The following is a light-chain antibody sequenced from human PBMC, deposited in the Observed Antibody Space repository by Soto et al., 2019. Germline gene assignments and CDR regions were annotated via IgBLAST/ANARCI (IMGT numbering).Light chain of an antibody. CDR1: SSDVGSYNF. Sequence: QSVLTQPASVSGSPGHSITISCTRTSSDVGSYNFVSWYQQHPGKVPKVMIYEVSKRPSGVSDRFSGSKSGNMASLTISGLQAEDEADYYCCADAGRSTYVFGTGTKVTVL. V-gene: IGLV2-23*02. CDR3: CADAGRSTYV. J-gene: IGLJ1*01. CDR2: EVS.